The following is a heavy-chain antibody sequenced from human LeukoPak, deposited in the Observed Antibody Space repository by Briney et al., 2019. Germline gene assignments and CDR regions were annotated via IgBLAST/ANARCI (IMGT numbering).Heavy chain of an antibody. CDR2: IYYSGST. CDR3: ARVGITMVRGVHFDY. V-gene: IGHV4-30-4*08. J-gene: IGHJ4*02. Sequence: PSETLSLICTVSGASISSGDYYWSWIRQPPGKGLEWIGYIYYSGSTYYNPSLKSRVTISVDTSKIQFSLKLSSVTAADTAVYYCARVGITMVRGVHFDYWGQGTLVTVSS. D-gene: IGHD3-10*01. CDR1: GASISSGDYY.